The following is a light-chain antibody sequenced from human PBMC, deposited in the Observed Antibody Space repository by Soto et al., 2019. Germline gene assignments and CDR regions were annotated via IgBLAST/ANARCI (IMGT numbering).Light chain of an antibody. J-gene: IGLJ1*01. CDR1: SSNIGTYS. CDR3: CSYAGGSNV. CDR2: SDN. V-gene: IGLV1-44*01. Sequence: QSVLTQPPSASGTPGQRVTISCSGSSSNIGTYSVSWYQQFPGTAPRLLIYSDNQRPSGVPDRFSASKSGASASLAISGLQSEDEADYFCCSYAGGSNVFGTGTKGTVL.